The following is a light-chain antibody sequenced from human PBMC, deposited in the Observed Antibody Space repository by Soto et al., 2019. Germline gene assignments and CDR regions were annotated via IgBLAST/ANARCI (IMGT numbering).Light chain of an antibody. CDR2: KAS. V-gene: IGKV1-5*03. J-gene: IGKJ1*01. CDR3: QQYNSYPWT. CDR1: QSVSNW. Sequence: DIQMTQSPSTLSASVGDRVTITCRASQSVSNWLAWYQQKPGKAPRLLIYKASSLESGVPSRFSGSGSGTEITLTISSLQPDDCATYYCQQYNSYPWTFGQGTKVEIK.